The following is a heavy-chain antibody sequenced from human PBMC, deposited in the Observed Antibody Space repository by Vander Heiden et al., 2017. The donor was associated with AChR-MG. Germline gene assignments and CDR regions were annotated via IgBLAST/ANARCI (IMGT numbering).Heavy chain of an antibody. V-gene: IGHV3-23*01. Sequence: EVQLLESGGCLVQPGGSLRLSCAASGFTFSSYAMGWVRQAPGKGRDGGTAISGRGGSTYYADSVKGRFTISRDNSKNRLYLQMDSLRAEDTAVYYCAPRGFDYWGQGTLVTLSS. J-gene: IGHJ4*02. CDR1: GFTFSSYA. CDR3: APRGFDY. CDR2: ISGRGGST.